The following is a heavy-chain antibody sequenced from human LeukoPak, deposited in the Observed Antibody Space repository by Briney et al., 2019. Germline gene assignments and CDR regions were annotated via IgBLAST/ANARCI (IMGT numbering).Heavy chain of an antibody. J-gene: IGHJ6*02. V-gene: IGHV4-59*01. CDR1: GGSISSYH. D-gene: IGHD2-8*02. CDR3: ARDQARCTGGTCYGMDV. CDR2: IYYSGAT. Sequence: SETLSLTCPVTGGSISSYHWSWIRQPPANGLEWIGHIYYSGATNNNPSLKSRVTISLDTSKNQFSLKLTSVTAADTAVYYCARDQARCTGGTCYGMDVWGHGTAITVSS.